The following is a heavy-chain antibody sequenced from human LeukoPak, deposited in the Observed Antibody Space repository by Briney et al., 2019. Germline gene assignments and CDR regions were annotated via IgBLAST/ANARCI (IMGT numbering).Heavy chain of an antibody. CDR1: GGSISSSSYY. V-gene: IGHV4-39*07. Sequence: PSETLSLTCTVSGGSISSSSYYWGWIRQPPGKGLEWIGSIYYSGSTYYNPSLKSRVTISVDTSKNQFSLKLSSVTAADTAVYYCARDRWWLHGGYYFDYWGQGTLVTVSS. CDR3: ARDRWWLHGGYYFDY. CDR2: IYYSGST. J-gene: IGHJ4*02. D-gene: IGHD2-15*01.